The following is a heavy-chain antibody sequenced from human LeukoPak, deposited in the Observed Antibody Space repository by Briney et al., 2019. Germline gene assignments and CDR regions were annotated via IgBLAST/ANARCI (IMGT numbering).Heavy chain of an antibody. D-gene: IGHD3-10*01. J-gene: IGHJ6*03. CDR1: GGFFRGYD. CDR3: ARGSGVSRPGGYYYYMDV. V-gene: IGHV4-34*01. Sequence: SETLSLTCAVYGGFFRGYDWSWIRQPPGKGLEWIGEINHSGSTNSNPSLKSRVTISVDTSKNQFSLNVSSVTAADTAVYYCARGSGVSRPGGYYYYMDVWGKGTTVTVSS. CDR2: INHSGST.